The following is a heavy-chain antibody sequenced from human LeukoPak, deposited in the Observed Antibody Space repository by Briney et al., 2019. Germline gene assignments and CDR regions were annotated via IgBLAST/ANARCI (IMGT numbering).Heavy chain of an antibody. CDR1: GYTFTSYD. CDR3: ARAQEGGYEFDY. CDR2: MNPNSGNT. Sequence: ASVKVSCKASGYTFTSYDINWVRQATGQGLEWMGWMNPNSGNTGYAQKFQGRVTMTRNTSISTAYMELSSLRSEDTAVYYCARAQEGGYEFDYWGQGTLVTVSS. D-gene: IGHD5-12*01. J-gene: IGHJ4*02. V-gene: IGHV1-8*01.